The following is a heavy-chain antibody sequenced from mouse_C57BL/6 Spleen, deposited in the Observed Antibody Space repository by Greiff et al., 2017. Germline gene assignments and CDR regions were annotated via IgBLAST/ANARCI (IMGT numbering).Heavy chain of an antibody. CDR1: GYTFTDYN. Sequence: EVQLQESGPELVKPGASVKIPCKASGYTFTDYNMDWVKQSHGKSLEWIGDINPNNGGTIYNQKFKGKATLTVDKSSSTAYMELRSLTSEDTAVYYCARDKLGDWYFDVWGTGTTVTVSS. CDR2: INPNNGGT. V-gene: IGHV1-18*01. J-gene: IGHJ1*03. D-gene: IGHD4-1*01. CDR3: ARDKLGDWYFDV.